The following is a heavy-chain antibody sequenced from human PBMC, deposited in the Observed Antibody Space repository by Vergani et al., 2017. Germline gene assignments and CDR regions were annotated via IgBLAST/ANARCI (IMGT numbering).Heavy chain of an antibody. Sequence: EVQLVESGGGVVRPGGSLRLPCAASGFTFDDYGMSWVRQAPGKGLEWVSGVNWNGGSTGYADSVKGRVTISRDNAKNSLYLQMNSLRAEDTAFDHCARVLDSSYYYGMDVWGQGTTVTVSS. CDR1: GFTFDDYG. CDR3: ARVLDSSYYYGMDV. V-gene: IGHV3-20*01. CDR2: VNWNGGST. J-gene: IGHJ6*02. D-gene: IGHD1-1*01.